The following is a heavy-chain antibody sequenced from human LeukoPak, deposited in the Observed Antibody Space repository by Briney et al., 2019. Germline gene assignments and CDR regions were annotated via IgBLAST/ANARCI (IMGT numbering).Heavy chain of an antibody. J-gene: IGHJ3*02. D-gene: IGHD3-10*01. CDR2: ISAYNGNT. V-gene: IGHV1-18*01. Sequence: ASVKVSCKASGYTFTSYGISWVRQAPGQGLEWMGWISAYNGNTNYAQKLQGRVTMTTDTSTSTAYMELRSLRSDDTAVYYCARDWPLYYYGSGSYSAFDIWGQGTMVTVSS. CDR1: GYTFTSYG. CDR3: ARDWPLYYYGSGSYSAFDI.